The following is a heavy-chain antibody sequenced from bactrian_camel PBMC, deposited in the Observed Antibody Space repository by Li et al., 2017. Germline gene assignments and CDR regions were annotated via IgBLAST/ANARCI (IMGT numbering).Heavy chain of an antibody. CDR2: ATSGGTT. D-gene: IGHD3*01. Sequence: HVQLVESGGGLVQPGGSLRLSCAAPGFAFSSYAMSWARQAPGKGLEWVSGATSGGTTYYANSVKGRCTISRDTAKNTLYLELNSLKVDDTATYFCVSDLQGRKKCTLGGPPISWYWGQGTQVTVS. V-gene: IGHV3S9*01. J-gene: IGHJ4*01. CDR1: GFAFSSYA. CDR3: VSDLQGRKKCTLGGPPISWY.